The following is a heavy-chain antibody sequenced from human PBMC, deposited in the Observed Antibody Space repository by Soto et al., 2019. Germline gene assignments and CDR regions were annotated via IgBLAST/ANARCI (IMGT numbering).Heavy chain of an antibody. Sequence: SETLSLTCPVSGLSISSSSYYWGWIRQHPGKGLEWIGSIYYSRSTYYNPSLKSRVTISVYTSKNQCSLKLSSVTAADTAVYYCATNRCFDFYYLDSWGQGAQVTVS. D-gene: IGHD5-12*01. CDR2: IYYSRST. CDR1: GLSISSSSYY. J-gene: IGHJ4*02. V-gene: IGHV4-39*01. CDR3: ATNRCFDFYYLDS.